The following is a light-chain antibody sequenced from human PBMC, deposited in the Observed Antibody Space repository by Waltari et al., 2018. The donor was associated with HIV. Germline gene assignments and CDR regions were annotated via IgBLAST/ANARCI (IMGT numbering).Light chain of an antibody. CDR2: NGS. J-gene: IGLJ1*01. CDR3: HVWDRSSDHHV. Sequence: SYVLTQPPSVSVAPGQPARITCGGNKIGSKSIRLYQQKAGQAPVLVVYNGSDRPSGIPERFSGSRSGNTATLTISRVETGDEADYYCHVWDRSSDHHVFGTGTKVTVL. CDR1: KIGSKS. V-gene: IGLV3-21*02.